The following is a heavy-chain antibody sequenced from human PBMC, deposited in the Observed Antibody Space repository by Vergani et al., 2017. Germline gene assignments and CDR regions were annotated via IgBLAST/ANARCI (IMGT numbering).Heavy chain of an antibody. D-gene: IGHD2-21*01. V-gene: IGHV3-23*01. J-gene: IGHJ6*02. Sequence: VQLLESGGGLVQPGGSLRLSCAVSGVTFSNFAMSWVRQAPGQGLEWVSSIGDSGDTTFYSKSVKGRFSISRENSKNTLYLQMNSLRAEDTAIYYCAKARDPNCKGGNCYSYYYGLDLWGQGTTVTFSS. CDR3: AKARDPNCKGGNCYSYYYGLDL. CDR1: GVTFSNFA. CDR2: IGDSGDTT.